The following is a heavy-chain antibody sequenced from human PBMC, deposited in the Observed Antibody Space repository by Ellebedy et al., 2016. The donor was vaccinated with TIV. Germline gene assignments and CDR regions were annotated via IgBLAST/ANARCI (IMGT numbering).Heavy chain of an antibody. J-gene: IGHJ3*02. CDR3: ANPTSDDYGTGSSQHAFDI. V-gene: IGHV1-69*13. CDR2: IIPIFGTA. Sequence: SVKVSCXASVCTFSSYAISWVRQAPGQGLEWMGGIIPIFGTANYAQKFQGRVTITADESTSTAYMELSSLRSEDTAVYYCANPTSDDYGTGSSQHAFDIWGQGTMVTVSS. CDR1: VCTFSSYA. D-gene: IGHD3-10*01.